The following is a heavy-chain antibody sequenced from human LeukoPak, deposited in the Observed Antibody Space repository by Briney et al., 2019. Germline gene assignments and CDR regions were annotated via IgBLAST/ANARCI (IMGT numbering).Heavy chain of an antibody. V-gene: IGHV3-33*01. CDR2: IWYDGSNK. CDR3: ATHHSTKGFDY. Sequence: WVRQAPGKGLDWVAIIWYDGSNKYYADSVKGRFIISKDNSKNTLYLQMNSLRAEDTAVYYCATHHSTKGFDYWGQGTLVTVSS. J-gene: IGHJ4*02. D-gene: IGHD2-15*01.